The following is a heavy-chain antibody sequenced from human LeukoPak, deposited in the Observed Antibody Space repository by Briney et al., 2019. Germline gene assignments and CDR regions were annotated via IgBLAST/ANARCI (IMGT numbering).Heavy chain of an antibody. CDR3: TRKTDSGGSGDY. Sequence: GGSLRLSCAASGFTVYNNYMTWVRQAPGKGLECVSVIYSHGATYYAVSVKGRFTISRDKSKNTLYLQMNDLRPDGTAVYYCTRKTDSGGSGDYWGQGALVTVSS. D-gene: IGHD3-22*01. V-gene: IGHV3-53*01. J-gene: IGHJ4*02. CDR2: IYSHGAT. CDR1: GFTVYNNY.